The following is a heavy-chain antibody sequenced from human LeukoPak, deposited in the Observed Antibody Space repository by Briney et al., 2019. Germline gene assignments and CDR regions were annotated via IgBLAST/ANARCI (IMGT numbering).Heavy chain of an antibody. V-gene: IGHV3-11*06. CDR1: EFTFSDYY. Sequence: PGGSLRLPCTASEFTFSDYYMTWIRQAPGKGLEWVSHISGTGIYTEYADSVKGRFTISRDNAKKSLFLQMNSLRVEDTAVYYCARVAETLSYWYFDLWGRGTLVTVSS. J-gene: IGHJ2*01. CDR2: ISGTGIYT. CDR3: ARVAETLSYWYFDL.